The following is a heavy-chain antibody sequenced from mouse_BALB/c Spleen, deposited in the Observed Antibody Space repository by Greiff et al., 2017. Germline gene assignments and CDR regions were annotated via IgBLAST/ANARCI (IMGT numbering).Heavy chain of an antibody. CDR3: ARRGTGTGFAY. Sequence: EVQLKESGPGLVKPSQSLSLTCTVTGYSITSDYAWNWIRQFPGNKLEWMGYISYSGSTSYNPSLKSRISITRDTSKNQFFLQLNSVTTEDTATYYCARRGTGTGFAYWGQGTLVTVSA. CDR2: ISYSGST. J-gene: IGHJ3*01. D-gene: IGHD4-1*01. CDR1: GYSITSDYA. V-gene: IGHV3-2*02.